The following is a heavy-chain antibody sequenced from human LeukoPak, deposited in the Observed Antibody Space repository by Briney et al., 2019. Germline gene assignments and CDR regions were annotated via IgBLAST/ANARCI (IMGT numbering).Heavy chain of an antibody. Sequence: PGGSLRLSCAASGFTFSDYAMNWVRQAPGKGLEWVSTISQGTYYVDSVKGRFTISRDNSKNTLYLQMHSLRAEDTAVYYCASSWTIAVAGRKYCFQYWGQGTLVTVSS. D-gene: IGHD6-19*01. CDR3: ASSWTIAVAGRKYCFQY. CDR2: ISQGT. CDR1: GFTFSDYA. V-gene: IGHV3-23*01. J-gene: IGHJ4*02.